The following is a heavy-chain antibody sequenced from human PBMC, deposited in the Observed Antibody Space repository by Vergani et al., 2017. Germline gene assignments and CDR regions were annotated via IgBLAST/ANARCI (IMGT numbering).Heavy chain of an antibody. D-gene: IGHD2-15*01. J-gene: IGHJ5*02. V-gene: IGHV1-2*02. CDR2: INPNSGGT. Sequence: QVQLVQSGAEVKKPGASVKVSCKASGYTFTGYYMHWVRQAPGQGLEWMGWINPNSGGTNYAQKFQGRVTITADESTSTAYMELSSLRSEDTAVYYCARCSGGSCYVEGWFDPWGQGTLVTVSS. CDR1: GYTFTGYY. CDR3: ARCSGGSCYVEGWFDP.